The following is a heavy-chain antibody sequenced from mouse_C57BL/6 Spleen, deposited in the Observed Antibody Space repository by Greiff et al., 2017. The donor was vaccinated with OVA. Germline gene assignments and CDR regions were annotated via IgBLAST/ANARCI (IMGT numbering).Heavy chain of an antibody. J-gene: IGHJ2*01. D-gene: IGHD2-5*01. CDR2: INPSSGYT. V-gene: IGHV1-4*01. CDR1: GYTFTSYT. Sequence: VMLVESGAELARPGASVKMSCKASGYTFTSYTMHWVKQRPGQGLEWIGYINPSSGYTKYNQKFKDKATLTADKSSSTAYMQLSSLTSEDSAVYYCARDSNYLFDYWGQGTTLTVSS. CDR3: ARDSNYLFDY.